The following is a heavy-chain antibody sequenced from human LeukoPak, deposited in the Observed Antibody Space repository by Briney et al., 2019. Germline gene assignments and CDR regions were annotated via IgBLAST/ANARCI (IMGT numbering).Heavy chain of an antibody. V-gene: IGHV3-30*18. J-gene: IGHJ4*02. D-gene: IGHD5-18*01. CDR1: GFTFSSYG. CDR2: ISYDGSNK. Sequence: GGSLRLSCAASGFTFSSYGMHLVRQAPGKGLEWVGVISYDGSNKYYADSVKGRFTISRDNSKNTLYLQMNSLRAEDTAVYYCAKVRSVGYSYGVPDYWGQGTLVTVSS. CDR3: AKVRSVGYSYGVPDY.